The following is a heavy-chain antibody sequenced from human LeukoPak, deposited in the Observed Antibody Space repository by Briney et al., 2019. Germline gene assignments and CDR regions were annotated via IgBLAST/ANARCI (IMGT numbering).Heavy chain of an antibody. D-gene: IGHD6-25*01. CDR1: GFTFSSYA. V-gene: IGHV3-23*01. Sequence: PGGSLRLSCAASGFTFSSYAMSWVRQAPGKGPEWVSTISIEGGRTYYADSVKGRFTVSRDTSKNTLYLQMNSLRAEDTAVYYCARKGIGSSRYQNMDVWGKGTTVTVSS. CDR2: ISIEGGRT. J-gene: IGHJ6*03. CDR3: ARKGIGSSRYQNMDV.